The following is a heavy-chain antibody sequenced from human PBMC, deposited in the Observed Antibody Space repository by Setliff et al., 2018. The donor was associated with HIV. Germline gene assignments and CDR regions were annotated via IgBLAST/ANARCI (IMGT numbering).Heavy chain of an antibody. J-gene: IGHJ5*02. D-gene: IGHD3-3*01. V-gene: IGHV1-18*01. CDR1: GYIFTTYG. CDR2: ISTYNGNT. Sequence: ASVKVSCKASGYIFTTYGITWVRQAPGQGLEWMGWISTYNGNTYYTDSVKGRFTISRDNAKNTLYLQMSSLRSEDTAVYYCVKGQFLEWFNWFDPWGQGTLVTVSS. CDR3: VKGQFLEWFNWFDP.